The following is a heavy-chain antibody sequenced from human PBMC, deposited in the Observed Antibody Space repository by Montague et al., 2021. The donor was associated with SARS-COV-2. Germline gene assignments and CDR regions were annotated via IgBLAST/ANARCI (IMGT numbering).Heavy chain of an antibody. J-gene: IGHJ5*02. CDR3: ARRNSGQHLVGSGWFDP. V-gene: IGHV3-23*01. CDR1: GFPFGSYA. D-gene: IGHD5-12*01. CDR2: IDAGGGAV. Sequence: SLRLSCSTSGFPFGSYAMSWVRQAPGKGLEWLSGIDAGGGAVFDADSVKGRFTTSRDNYKNTLYLQMNSLTADDTAVYYCARRNSGQHLVGSGWFDPWGQGTLVTVPS.